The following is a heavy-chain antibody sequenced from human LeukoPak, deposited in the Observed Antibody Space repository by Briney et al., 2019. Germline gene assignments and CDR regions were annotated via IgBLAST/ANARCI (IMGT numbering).Heavy chain of an antibody. CDR3: ARPRVTAAMGAMDV. J-gene: IGHJ6*04. Sequence: GESLKISCKISGYSFVTYWIAWVRQMPGKGLGWMGMIYPGDSDTRYSPSFQGQVTISADKSISTAYLQWSSLKASDTAMYYCARPRVTAAMGAMDVWGKGTTVTVSS. CDR2: IYPGDSDT. CDR1: GYSFVTYW. D-gene: IGHD2-2*01. V-gene: IGHV5-51*01.